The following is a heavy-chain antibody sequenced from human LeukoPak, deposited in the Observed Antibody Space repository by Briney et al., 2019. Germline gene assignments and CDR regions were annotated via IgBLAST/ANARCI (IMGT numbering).Heavy chain of an antibody. J-gene: IGHJ5*02. CDR3: ARSPMIRGVMGWFDP. CDR1: GGSIGSSLYY. Sequence: KPSETLSLTCTVSGGSIGSSLYYWGWIRQPPGKGLEWIGRIYSGSTYYNPSLKSRVIISVDTSKNQFSLKLSSVTAAVTAVYYCARSPMIRGVMGWFDPWGQGTLVTVSS. CDR2: IYSGST. D-gene: IGHD3-10*01. V-gene: IGHV4-39*01.